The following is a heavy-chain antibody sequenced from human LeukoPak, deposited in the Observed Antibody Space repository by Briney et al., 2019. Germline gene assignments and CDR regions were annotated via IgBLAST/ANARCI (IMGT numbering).Heavy chain of an antibody. CDR2: ISSSSSYI. J-gene: IGHJ3*02. CDR3: ARSRAMDAFDI. CDR1: GFTFSSYS. Sequence: GGSLRLSCAASGFTFSSYSMNWVRQAPGKGLEWVSSISSSSSYIYYADSVKGRFTISRDNAKNSLYLQMNSLRAEGTAVYYCARSRAMDAFDIWGQGTMVTVSS. V-gene: IGHV3-21*01.